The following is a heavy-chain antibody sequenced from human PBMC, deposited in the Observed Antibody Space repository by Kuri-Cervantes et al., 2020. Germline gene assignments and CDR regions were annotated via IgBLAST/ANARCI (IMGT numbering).Heavy chain of an antibody. CDR1: GFTFDDYA. J-gene: IGHJ4*02. CDR3: AKASGNY. Sequence: SLKISCAVSGFTFDDYAMHWVRQAPGKGLEWVSGISWNSGSIGYADSVKGRFTISRDNAKNSLYLQMNSLRAEDTALYYCAKASGNYWGQGTLVTVSS. CDR2: ISWNSGSI. V-gene: IGHV3-9*01. D-gene: IGHD3-10*01.